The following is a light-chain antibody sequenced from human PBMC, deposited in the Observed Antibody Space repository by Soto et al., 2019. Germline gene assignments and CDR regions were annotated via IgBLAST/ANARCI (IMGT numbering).Light chain of an antibody. CDR3: ISYTGSDTSYV. J-gene: IGLJ1*01. V-gene: IGLV2-14*01. CDR2: QVT. Sequence: QSVLTQPASVSGSPGQSITISCTGTSSDLAIYNYVSWYQQQPGKAPKLMIYQVTNRPSGVSNRFSGSRSGNTASLTISGLQAEDEADYYCISYTGSDTSYVFGTGTKLTVL. CDR1: SSDLAIYNY.